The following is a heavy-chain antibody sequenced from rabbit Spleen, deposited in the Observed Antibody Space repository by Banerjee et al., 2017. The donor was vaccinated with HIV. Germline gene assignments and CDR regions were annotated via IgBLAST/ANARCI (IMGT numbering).Heavy chain of an antibody. Sequence: QSLEESGGDLVKPGTSLTLTCTASGFSFISGYYMCWVRQAPGKGLEWSACIAAGSAGTTYYANWAKGRFTISKTSSTTVTLQMSSLTAADTATYFCARDYDGGGYRFNLWGPGTLVTVS. CDR1: GFSFISGYY. J-gene: IGHJ4*01. CDR3: ARDYDGGGYRFNL. V-gene: IGHV1S40*01. D-gene: IGHD4-2*01. CDR2: IAAGSAGTT.